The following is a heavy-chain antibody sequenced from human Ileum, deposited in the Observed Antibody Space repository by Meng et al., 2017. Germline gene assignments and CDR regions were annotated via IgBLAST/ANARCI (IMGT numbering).Heavy chain of an antibody. D-gene: IGHD3-22*01. CDR3: AKDTYYYDSSGYPTFDY. V-gene: IGHV3-23*01. Sequence: EVQLLESGGGLVQPGGSLRLSCAASVFTFSSYAMSWVRQAPGKGLEWVSAISGSGGSTYYADSVKGRFTISRDNSKNTLYLQMNSLRAEDTAVYYCAKDTYYYDSSGYPTFDYWGQGTLVTVSS. CDR2: ISGSGGST. J-gene: IGHJ4*02. CDR1: VFTFSSYA.